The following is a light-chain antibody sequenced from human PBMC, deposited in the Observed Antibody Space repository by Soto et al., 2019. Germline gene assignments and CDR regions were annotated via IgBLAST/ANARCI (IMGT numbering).Light chain of an antibody. CDR1: QAISSS. J-gene: IGKJ2*01. CDR2: AAS. V-gene: IGKV1-9*01. CDR3: QHLNDYRYT. Sequence: DIQLTQAPSFLSASVGDRVTITCRASQAISSSLAWYQHNPGKAPKLLIYAASTLQNGVPSSFGVSGSGTGFTLTISSLQPEDFATYYCQHLNDYRYTFGQGTKVEIK.